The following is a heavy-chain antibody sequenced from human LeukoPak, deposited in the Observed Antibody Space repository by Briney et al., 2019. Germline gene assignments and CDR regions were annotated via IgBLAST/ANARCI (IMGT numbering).Heavy chain of an antibody. Sequence: HPGGSLRLSCVGSGFTFSSYAMSWVRQAPGKGLEWVSAIHGGGGSTYYADSVKGRFTVSRDNSKNTLFLQMNSLRAEDTAVYCCAKRNYGAVDYWGQGTLVTVSS. D-gene: IGHD3-16*01. J-gene: IGHJ4*02. CDR2: IHGGGGST. CDR3: AKRNYGAVDY. V-gene: IGHV3-23*01. CDR1: GFTFSSYA.